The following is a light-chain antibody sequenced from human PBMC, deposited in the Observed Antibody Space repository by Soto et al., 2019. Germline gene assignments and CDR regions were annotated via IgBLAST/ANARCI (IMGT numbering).Light chain of an antibody. CDR1: QSISSY. V-gene: IGKV1-39*01. CDR3: QQSYSTLMYT. CDR2: AAS. J-gene: IGKJ2*01. Sequence: DIQMTQSPSSLSASVGDRVTITCRASQSISSYLNWYQQKPGKAPKLLIYAASSLQSGVPSRFSGSGSGTDFTLNISSMQPEDFATYYCQQSYSTLMYTFGQGPKLEIK.